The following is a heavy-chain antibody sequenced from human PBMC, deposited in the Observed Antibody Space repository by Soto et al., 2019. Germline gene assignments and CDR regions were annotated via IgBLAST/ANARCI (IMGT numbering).Heavy chain of an antibody. CDR1: GGSISSYY. CDR3: ARAPYGSGSYFLY. D-gene: IGHD3-10*01. J-gene: IGHJ4*02. V-gene: IGHV4-59*01. CDR2: IYYSGST. Sequence: PSETLSLTCTVSGGSISSYYWSWIRQPPGKGLEWIEYIYYSGSTNYNPSLKSRVTISVDTSKNQFSLKLSSVTAADTAVYYCARAPYGSGSYFLYWGQGTLVTVSS.